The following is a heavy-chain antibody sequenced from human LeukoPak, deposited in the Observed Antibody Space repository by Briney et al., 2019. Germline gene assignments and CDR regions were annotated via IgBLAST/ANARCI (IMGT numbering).Heavy chain of an antibody. CDR3: ARDQQQLTPFDY. V-gene: IGHV1-3*01. Sequence: ASVKVSCKASGYTFTSYAMHWVRQAPGQRLEWMGWINAGNGNTKYSQKFQGRVTITRDTSASTACMELSSLRSEDTAVYYCARDQQQLTPFDYWGQGTLVTVSS. D-gene: IGHD6-13*01. CDR2: INAGNGNT. J-gene: IGHJ4*02. CDR1: GYTFTSYA.